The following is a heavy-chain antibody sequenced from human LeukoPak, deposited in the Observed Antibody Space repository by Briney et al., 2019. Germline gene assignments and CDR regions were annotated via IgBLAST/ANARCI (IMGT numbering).Heavy chain of an antibody. CDR1: GDSISSGSYY. Sequence: SEPLSLTCTVSGDSISSGSYYWRWSRKPAGKGLEWIERIYTSGRLNYNPSLESRVTISVDTSNNQFSLKLSSVAAADTAVYYCAREAGFWSGYPYCVLWGRGTLVSVSS. J-gene: IGHJ4*02. D-gene: IGHD3-3*01. CDR3: AREAGFWSGYPYCVL. V-gene: IGHV4-61*02. CDR2: IYTSGRL.